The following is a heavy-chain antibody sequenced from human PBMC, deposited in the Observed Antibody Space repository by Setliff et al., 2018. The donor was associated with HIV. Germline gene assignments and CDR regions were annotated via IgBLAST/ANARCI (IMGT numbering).Heavy chain of an antibody. CDR2: INPNNGGT. V-gene: IGHV1-2*02. CDR1: GYSFSGYY. D-gene: IGHD3-22*01. CDR3: ARDGYYDSSGYSAFDI. J-gene: IGHJ3*02. Sequence: ASVKVSCKASGYSFSGYYMHWVRQAPGQGLEWMGWINPNNGGTSYAQKFQGRVTMTRDTSISTAYMELSRLRSDDTAVYYCARDGYYDSSGYSAFDIWGQGTMVTVSS.